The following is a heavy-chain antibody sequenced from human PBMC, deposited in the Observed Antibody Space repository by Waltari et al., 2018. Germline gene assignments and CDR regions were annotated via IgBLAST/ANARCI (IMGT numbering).Heavy chain of an antibody. CDR2: INHSGST. CDR1: GGSFSGYY. CDR3: ARGRCISTWFCQYYGVDV. D-gene: IGHD2-8*01. V-gene: IGHV4-34*01. Sequence: QVHLQQWGAGLLKPSETLSLTCGVYGGSFSGYYWSWIRQPPGKGREGIGEINHSGSTNYNPPRKSRVTMSVDTSKSQFSLKLSSVTAADTAVYYCARGRCISTWFCQYYGVDVWGQGATVIVSS. J-gene: IGHJ6*02.